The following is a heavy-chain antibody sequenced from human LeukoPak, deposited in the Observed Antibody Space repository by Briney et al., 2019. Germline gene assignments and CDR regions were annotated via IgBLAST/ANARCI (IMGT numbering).Heavy chain of an antibody. Sequence: GASVKVSCKASGGTFSSYAISWVRQAPGQGLEWMGGIIPIFGTANYAQKFQGRVTITADESTSTAYMELSSLRSEDTAVYYCARRVGDSSGYYSYYYYYGMDVWGQGTTVTVSS. CDR2: IIPIFGTA. D-gene: IGHD3-22*01. CDR1: GGTFSSYA. V-gene: IGHV1-69*13. CDR3: ARRVGDSSGYYSYYYYYGMDV. J-gene: IGHJ6*02.